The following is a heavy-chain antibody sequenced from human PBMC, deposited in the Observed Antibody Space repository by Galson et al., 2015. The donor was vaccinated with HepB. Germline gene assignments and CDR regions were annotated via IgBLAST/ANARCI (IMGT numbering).Heavy chain of an antibody. J-gene: IGHJ3*02. CDR2: INPSGGRI. CDR1: GYTFSTYY. CDR3: ATIRVGYCITTSCKADDFDI. D-gene: IGHD2-2*01. Sequence: SVKVSCKASGYTFSTYYIHWVRQAPGQGLEWMGIINPSGGRITYAQKFQDRVTMTRDTSTSTVYMELSSLRSEDTAVYYCATIRVGYCITTSCKADDFDIWGTGTMVTVSS. V-gene: IGHV1-46*01.